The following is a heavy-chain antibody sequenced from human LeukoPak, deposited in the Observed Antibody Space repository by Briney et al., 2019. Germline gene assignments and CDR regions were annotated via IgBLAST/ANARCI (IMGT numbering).Heavy chain of an antibody. V-gene: IGHV3-7*01. J-gene: IGHJ6*03. CDR1: GFTFSSYS. Sequence: GGSLRLSCAASGFTFSSYSMNWVRQAPGKGLEWVANIKQDGSEKYYVDSVKGRFTISRDNAKNSLYLQMNSLRAEDTAVYYCARDKYYDSSGLIIAYYYYYYMDVWGKGTTVTVSS. D-gene: IGHD3-22*01. CDR3: ARDKYYDSSGLIIAYYYYYYMDV. CDR2: IKQDGSEK.